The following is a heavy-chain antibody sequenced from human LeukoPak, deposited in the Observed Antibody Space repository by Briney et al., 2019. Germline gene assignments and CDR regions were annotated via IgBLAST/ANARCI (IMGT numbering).Heavy chain of an antibody. Sequence: GASVKVSCKASGYTFTSYGISWVRQAPGQGLEWMGWISAYNGNTNYAQKLQGRVTMTTDTSTSTAYMELRSLRSDDTAVYYCAREGTMVRGVMPNYNYYGMDVWGQGTTVTVSS. J-gene: IGHJ6*02. D-gene: IGHD3-10*01. V-gene: IGHV1-18*01. CDR1: GYTFTSYG. CDR2: ISAYNGNT. CDR3: AREGTMVRGVMPNYNYYGMDV.